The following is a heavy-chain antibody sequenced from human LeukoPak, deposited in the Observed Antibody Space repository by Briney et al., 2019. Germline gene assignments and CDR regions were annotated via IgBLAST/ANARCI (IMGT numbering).Heavy chain of an antibody. D-gene: IGHD6-19*01. Sequence: GGSLRLSCAASGFTFSSYAMHWVRQAPGKGLEWVAVISYDGSNKYYADAVKGRFTISRDNSKNTLYLQMNSLRAEDTAVYYCASPYSSGWYRPLDYWGQGTLVTVSS. CDR3: ASPYSSGWYRPLDY. CDR2: ISYDGSNK. J-gene: IGHJ4*02. CDR1: GFTFSSYA. V-gene: IGHV3-30-3*01.